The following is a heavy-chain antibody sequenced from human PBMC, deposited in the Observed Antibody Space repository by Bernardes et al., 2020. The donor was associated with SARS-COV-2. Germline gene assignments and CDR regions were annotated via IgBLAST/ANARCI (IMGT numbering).Heavy chain of an antibody. V-gene: IGHV4-59*01. D-gene: IGHD1-26*01. CDR1: GCSISSNY. CDR2: VYYTGST. Sequence: SETLSLTCTVSGCSISSNYWTWLREPPGKGLEWIGYVYYTGSTYYIPSLKSRVTMSLDTSKNQFSLKLTSVTAADTAVYYCARATYDRSYIFDSWGRGSLVTVSS. J-gene: IGHJ4*02. CDR3: ARATYDRSYIFDS.